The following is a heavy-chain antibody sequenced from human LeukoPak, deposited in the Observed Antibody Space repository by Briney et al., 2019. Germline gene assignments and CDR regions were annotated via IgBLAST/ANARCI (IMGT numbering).Heavy chain of an antibody. CDR2: IGSSSGTI. CDR1: GFIFNTYA. J-gene: IGHJ4*02. V-gene: IGHV3-48*04. Sequence: GGPRGLSVQTPGFIFNTYARNWVGKAQGGGLGGVSYIGSSSGTIFYADSMKGRFTISRDNAMNSLYLQMDSLRAEDTAVYYCARGLRTAYNYFDSWGQGTLVTVSS. D-gene: IGHD2-21*02. CDR3: ARGLRTAYNYFDS.